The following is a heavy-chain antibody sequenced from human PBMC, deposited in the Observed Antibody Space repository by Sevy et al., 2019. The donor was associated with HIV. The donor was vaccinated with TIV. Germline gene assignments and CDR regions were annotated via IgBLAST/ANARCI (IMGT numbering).Heavy chain of an antibody. CDR3: AYSSSWYAGFDP. Sequence: GGSLRLSCAASGFTVSSNYMSWVRQAPGKGLEWVSVIYSGGSTYYADSVKGRFPISRDNSKNTLYLQMNSLRAEDTAVYYCAYSSSWYAGFDPWGKGTLVTVSS. CDR2: IYSGGST. CDR1: GFTVSSNY. J-gene: IGHJ5*02. V-gene: IGHV3-53*01. D-gene: IGHD6-13*01.